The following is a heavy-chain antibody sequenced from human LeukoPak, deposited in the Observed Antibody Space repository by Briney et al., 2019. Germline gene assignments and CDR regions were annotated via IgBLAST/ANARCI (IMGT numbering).Heavy chain of an antibody. CDR1: GFSISDYY. D-gene: IGHD3-3*01. V-gene: IGHV3-11*01. CDR3: VRESKVGFLEWLLEY. Sequence: GGSLRLSCAASGFSISDYYMSWIRQVPGKGLAWISYISSSGNDINYADSVKGRFSLSRDTAKNSLYLQMNNLRAEDMAVYHCVRESKVGFLEWLLEYWGQGTLVTVSS. CDR2: ISSSGNDI. J-gene: IGHJ4*02.